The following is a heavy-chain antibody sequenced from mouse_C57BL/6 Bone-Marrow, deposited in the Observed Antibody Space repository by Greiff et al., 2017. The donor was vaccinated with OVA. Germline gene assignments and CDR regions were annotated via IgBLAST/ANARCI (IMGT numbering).Heavy chain of an antibody. J-gene: IGHJ4*01. Sequence: VQLQQPGAELVRPGTSVKLSCKASGYTFTSYWMHWVKQRPGQGLEWIGVIDPSDSYTNYNQKFKGKATLTVDTSSSTAYMQLSSLTSEDSAVYYCARSGDYDGDAMDYWGQGTSVTVSS. V-gene: IGHV1-59*01. CDR2: IDPSDSYT. D-gene: IGHD2-4*01. CDR3: ARSGDYDGDAMDY. CDR1: GYTFTSYW.